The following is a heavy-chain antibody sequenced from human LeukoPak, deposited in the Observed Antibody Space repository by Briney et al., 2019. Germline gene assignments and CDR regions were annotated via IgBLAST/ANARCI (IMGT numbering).Heavy chain of an antibody. CDR3: ARDGYEYCSSTSCYTDLDY. V-gene: IGHV3-30-3*01. CDR1: GFTFSSYA. Sequence: GGSLRLSCAASGFTFSSYAMHWVRQAPGKGLEWVAVISYDGSNKNYADSVKGRFTISRDNSKNTLYLQMNSLRAEDTAVYYCARDGYEYCSSTSCYTDLDYWGQGTLVTVSS. CDR2: ISYDGSNK. D-gene: IGHD2-2*02. J-gene: IGHJ4*02.